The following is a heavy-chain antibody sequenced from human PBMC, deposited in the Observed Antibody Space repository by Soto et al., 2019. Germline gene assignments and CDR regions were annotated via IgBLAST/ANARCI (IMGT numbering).Heavy chain of an antibody. D-gene: IGHD1-26*01. J-gene: IGHJ4*02. Sequence: GGSLRLSCAASVFTFSSYAMHWVRQAPGKGLEWVSVISYDGSNKYYADSVKGRFTISRDNSKNTLYLQMNSLRAEDTAVYYCARESRSGSYYDYGGQGTLVTVSS. CDR2: ISYDGSNK. CDR1: VFTFSSYA. CDR3: ARESRSGSYYDY. V-gene: IGHV3-30-3*01.